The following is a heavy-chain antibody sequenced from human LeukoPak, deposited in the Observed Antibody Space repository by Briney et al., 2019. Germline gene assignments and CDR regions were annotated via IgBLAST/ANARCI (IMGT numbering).Heavy chain of an antibody. J-gene: IGHJ6*03. CDR3: AREAESNYYYYMDV. V-gene: IGHV3-30*04. CDR1: GFTFSSYA. Sequence: GGSLRLSCAASGFTFSSYAMHWVRQAPGKGLEWVAVISYDGSNKYYADSVKGRFTISGDNSKNTLYLQMNSLRAEDTAVYYCAREAESNYYYYMDVWGKGTTVTVSS. CDR2: ISYDGSNK.